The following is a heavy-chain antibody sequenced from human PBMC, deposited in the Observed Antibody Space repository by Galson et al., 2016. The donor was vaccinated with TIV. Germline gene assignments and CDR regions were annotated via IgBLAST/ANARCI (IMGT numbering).Heavy chain of an antibody. CDR3: ATVAWFPGLSLDN. CDR2: FDPEVSKT. V-gene: IGHV1-24*01. D-gene: IGHD2/OR15-2a*01. J-gene: IGHJ4*02. Sequence: SVKVSCKVSGNSLTELVLHWVRQAPGKGLEWMGGFDPEVSKTVYAQRFQGRVTVTADTYRDTAYMELGSLRLEDTAVYYCATVAWFPGLSLDNWGQGTLVTVSS. CDR1: GNSLTELV.